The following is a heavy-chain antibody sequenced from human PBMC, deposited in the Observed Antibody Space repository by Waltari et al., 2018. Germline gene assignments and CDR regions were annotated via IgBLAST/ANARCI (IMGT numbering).Heavy chain of an antibody. D-gene: IGHD7-27*01. V-gene: IGHV3-48*01. CDR1: GRTFNTSS. Sequence: EVQLVQSGGDLVQSAGCLSPSCLASGRTFNTSSMAWVRQAPGKGLEWFSYITSRSSTIYYADSVRGRFTTTRNNAKNSLYLQMNSLRVEDTAVYYCARVGGAALTEGFDYWGQGTLVTVAS. CDR3: ARVGGAALTEGFDY. CDR2: ITSRSSTI. J-gene: IGHJ4*02.